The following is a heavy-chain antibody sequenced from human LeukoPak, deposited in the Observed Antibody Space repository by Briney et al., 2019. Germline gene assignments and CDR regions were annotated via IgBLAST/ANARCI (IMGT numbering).Heavy chain of an antibody. CDR1: GGTFSSYA. Sequence: GASVKVSCKAFGGTFSSYAISWVRQAPGQGLEWMGWINTNTGNPTYAQGFTGRFVFSLDTSVSTAYLQISSLKAEDTAVYYCARAAHFGAAAGIYYFDYWGQGTLVTVSS. D-gene: IGHD6-13*01. CDR2: INTNTGNP. CDR3: ARAAHFGAAAGIYYFDY. J-gene: IGHJ4*02. V-gene: IGHV7-4-1*02.